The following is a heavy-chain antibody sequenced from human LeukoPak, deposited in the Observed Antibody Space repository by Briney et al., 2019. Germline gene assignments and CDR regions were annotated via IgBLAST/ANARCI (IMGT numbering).Heavy chain of an antibody. J-gene: IGHJ4*02. CDR1: GFTFSTYS. D-gene: IGHD3-10*01. V-gene: IGHV3-21*01. CDR3: ARGLWFGELGFDY. CDR2: ISSSSSYI. Sequence: GGSLRLSCAASGFTFSTYSMNWVRQAPGKGLEWVSSISSSSSYIYYADSVKGRFTISRDNAKNSLYLQMNSLRAEDTAVYYCARGLWFGELGFDYWGQGTLVTVSS.